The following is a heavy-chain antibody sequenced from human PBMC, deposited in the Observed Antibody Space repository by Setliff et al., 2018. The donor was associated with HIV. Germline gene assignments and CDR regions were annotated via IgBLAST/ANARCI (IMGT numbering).Heavy chain of an antibody. V-gene: IGHV4-34*01. D-gene: IGHD6-19*01. CDR2: VTHSGRT. CDR3: ARGVRDNSGWSSYYFDY. CDR1: GGSFSGYY. J-gene: IGHJ4*02. Sequence: SETLSLTCAVYGGSFSGYYWSWIRQPPGKGLEWIGEVTHSGRTNYNPSLESRVTTSVDTSKKQFSLRLTSVTAADTAVYYCARGVRDNSGWSSYYFDYWGQGTRGTVSS.